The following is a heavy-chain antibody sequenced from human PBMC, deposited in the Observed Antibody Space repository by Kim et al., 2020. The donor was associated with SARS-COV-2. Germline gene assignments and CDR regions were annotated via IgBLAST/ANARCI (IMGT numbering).Heavy chain of an antibody. CDR2: ISYDGSNK. CDR1: GFTFSSYA. CDR3: ARGGSSGCYRGYYFDY. D-gene: IGHD6-19*01. J-gene: IGHJ4*02. Sequence: GGSLRLSCAASGFTFSSYAMHWVRQAPGKGLEWVAVISYDGSNKYYADSVKGRFTISRDNSKNTLYLQMNSLRAEDTAVYYCARGGSSGCYRGYYFDYWGQGTLVTVSS. V-gene: IGHV3-30*04.